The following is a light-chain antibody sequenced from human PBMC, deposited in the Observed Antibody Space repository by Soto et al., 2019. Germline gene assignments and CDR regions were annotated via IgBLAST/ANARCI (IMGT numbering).Light chain of an antibody. Sequence: QSVLTQPPPASGTPGQRVTISRSGSSSNIGSNYVYWYQQLPGTAPKLLIYRNNQRPSGVPDRFSGSKSGTSASLAISGLRSEDEADYYCAAWDDSLSGVVFGGGTKVTVL. CDR3: AAWDDSLSGVV. V-gene: IGLV1-47*01. J-gene: IGLJ2*01. CDR1: SSNIGSNY. CDR2: RNN.